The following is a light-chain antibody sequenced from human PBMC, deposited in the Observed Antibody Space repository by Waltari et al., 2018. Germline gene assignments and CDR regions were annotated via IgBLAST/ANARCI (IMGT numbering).Light chain of an antibody. J-gene: IGLJ1*01. CDR2: EVT. CDR3: SSFSSSSTPYV. CDR1: ISDIGNYGY. V-gene: IGLV2-14*03. Sequence: QSVLTQPASVSGSPGQSITVSCRGTISDIGNYGYVSWYQQHPGRAPKLIIYEVTNRPCGVSGRFSGSKSGNTASLTISGLQAEDEADYYCSSFSSSSTPYVFGSGTKVTVL.